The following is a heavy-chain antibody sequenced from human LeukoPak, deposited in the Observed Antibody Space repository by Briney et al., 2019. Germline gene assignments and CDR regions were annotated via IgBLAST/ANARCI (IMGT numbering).Heavy chain of an antibody. CDR2: ISGSGVNT. V-gene: IGHV3-23*01. J-gene: IGHJ4*02. D-gene: IGHD6-19*01. CDR3: AKGPLIEVAGTTWDY. Sequence: PGGSLRLSCTASGFTFSSYAMSWVRQAPGKGLEWVSAISGSGVNTYYADSVKGRFTISRDNSKNTLHLQMNSLRAEDTAVYYCAKGPLIEVAGTTWDYWGQGTLVTVSS. CDR1: GFTFSSYA.